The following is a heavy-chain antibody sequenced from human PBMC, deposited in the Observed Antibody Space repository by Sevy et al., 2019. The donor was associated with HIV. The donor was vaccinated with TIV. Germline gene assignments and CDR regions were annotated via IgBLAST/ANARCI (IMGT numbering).Heavy chain of an antibody. CDR1: GFTFSNAW. J-gene: IGHJ1*01. CDR2: IKSKTDGGTT. V-gene: IGHV3-15*01. Sequence: GGFLRLSCAASGFTFSNAWMSWVRQAPGKGLEWVGRIKSKTDGGTTDYAAPVKGRFTISRDDSKNTLYLQMNSLKTEDTAVYYCTTSLRFLEWLPPYFQHWGQGTLVTVSS. CDR3: TTSLRFLEWLPPYFQH. D-gene: IGHD3-3*01.